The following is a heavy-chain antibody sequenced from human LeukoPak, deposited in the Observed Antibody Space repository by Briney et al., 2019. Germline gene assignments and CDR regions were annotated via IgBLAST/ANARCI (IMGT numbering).Heavy chain of an antibody. J-gene: IGHJ5*02. CDR2: IIPILGIA. Sequence: ASVKVSCKASGGTFSSYAISWVRQAPGRGLEWMGRIIPILGIANYAQKFQGRVTITADKSTSTAYMELSSLRSEDTAVYYCAKGAAPGKVDWFDPWGQGTLVTVSS. CDR3: AKGAAPGKVDWFDP. V-gene: IGHV1-69*04. CDR1: GGTFSSYA. D-gene: IGHD6-13*01.